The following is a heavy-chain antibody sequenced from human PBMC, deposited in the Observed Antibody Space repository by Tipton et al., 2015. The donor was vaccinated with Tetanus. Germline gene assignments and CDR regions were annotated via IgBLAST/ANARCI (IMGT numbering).Heavy chain of an antibody. D-gene: IGHD1-7*01. Sequence: QLVQSGAEVKRPGASVKVSCKASGYTFTGYYMHWVRQAPGQGLEWMGRINPNSGGTNYAQKFQGRVTMTRDTSISTAYMELSRLRSDDTAVYYCAREPRGDGTQYGMDVWGQGTTVTVSS. V-gene: IGHV1-2*06. CDR1: GYTFTGYY. J-gene: IGHJ6*02. CDR3: AREPRGDGTQYGMDV. CDR2: INPNSGGT.